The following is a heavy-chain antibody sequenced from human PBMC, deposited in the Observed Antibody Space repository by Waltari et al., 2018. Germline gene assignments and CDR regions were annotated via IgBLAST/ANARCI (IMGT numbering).Heavy chain of an antibody. CDR3: ARGGAGTNGVPHDAFDI. J-gene: IGHJ3*02. D-gene: IGHD2-8*01. V-gene: IGHV1-2*06. CDR1: GYTFTDWY. CDR2: ISPNSGGT. Sequence: QVQLVQSGAEVKKPGASVKVSCKASGYTFTDWYMYWVRQAPGQGLEWMGRISPNSGGTNYAQKFQGRVTMTRDTSISTAYMELSRLRSDDTAVYYCARGGAGTNGVPHDAFDIWGQGTMVTVSS.